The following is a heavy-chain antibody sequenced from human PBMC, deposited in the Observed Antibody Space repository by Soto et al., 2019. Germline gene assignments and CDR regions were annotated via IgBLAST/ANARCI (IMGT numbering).Heavy chain of an antibody. CDR2: IKSKTDGGTT. D-gene: IGHD2-15*01. CDR3: TTDFDCSGGSCYPAEYFQH. J-gene: IGHJ1*01. V-gene: IGHV3-15*01. CDR1: GFTFSNAW. Sequence: GGSLRLSCAASGFTFSNAWMSWVRQAPGKGLEWVGRIKSKTDGGTTDYAAPVKGRFTISRDDSKNTLYLQMNSLKTEDTAVYYCTTDFDCSGGSCYPAEYFQHWGQGTLVTVSS.